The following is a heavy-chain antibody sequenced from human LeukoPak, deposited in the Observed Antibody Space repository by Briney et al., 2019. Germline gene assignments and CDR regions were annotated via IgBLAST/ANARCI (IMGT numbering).Heavy chain of an antibody. J-gene: IGHJ6*02. CDR2: INGSGGST. CDR1: GFTFSSYA. Sequence: GGSLRLSCAASGFTFSSYAMSWVRQAPGKGLEWVSAINGSGGSTYYADSVKGRFTISRDNSKNTLYLQMNSLRAEDTAVYYCARGRAPHYDFWSGYLDYYYGMDVWGQGTTVTVSS. CDR3: ARGRAPHYDFWSGYLDYYYGMDV. V-gene: IGHV3-23*01. D-gene: IGHD3-3*01.